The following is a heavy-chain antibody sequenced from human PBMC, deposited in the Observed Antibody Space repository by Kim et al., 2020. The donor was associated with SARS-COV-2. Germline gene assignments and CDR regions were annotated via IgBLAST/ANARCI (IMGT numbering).Heavy chain of an antibody. CDR1: GFTFDDYA. CDR3: AKVAPNSSGWYGVGYYFDY. J-gene: IGHJ4*02. V-gene: IGHV3-9*01. CDR2: ISWNSGSI. D-gene: IGHD6-19*01. Sequence: GGSLRLSCAASGFTFDDYAMHWVRQAPGKGLEWVSGISWNSGSIGYADSVKGRFTISRDNAKNSLYLQMNSLRAEDTALYYCAKVAPNSSGWYGVGYYFDYWGQGTLVTVSS.